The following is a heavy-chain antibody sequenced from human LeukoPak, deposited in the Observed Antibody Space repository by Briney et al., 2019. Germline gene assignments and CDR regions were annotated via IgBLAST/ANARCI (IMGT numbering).Heavy chain of an antibody. Sequence: SETLSLTCTVSGGSISSSYWNWIRQPPGKGLEWIGYFYYSGSTKYNPSLKSRVSISVDTSKNQFSLKLSSVTAADTAVYYCARTEMVRGVIPHYGMDVWGQGTTVTVSS. CDR3: ARTEMVRGVIPHYGMDV. D-gene: IGHD3-10*01. CDR2: FYYSGST. V-gene: IGHV4-59*01. J-gene: IGHJ6*02. CDR1: GGSISSSY.